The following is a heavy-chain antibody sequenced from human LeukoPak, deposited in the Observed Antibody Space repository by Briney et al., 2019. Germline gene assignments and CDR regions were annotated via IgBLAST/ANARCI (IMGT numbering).Heavy chain of an antibody. CDR2: INHSGST. Sequence: SETLSLTCTVSGGSISRYYWSWIRQPPGKGLEWIGEINHSGSTNYNPSLKSRVTISVDTSKNQFSLKLSSVTAADTTVYYCARGQLELEYYYGMDVWGQGTTVTVSS. CDR1: GGSISRYY. D-gene: IGHD1-7*01. CDR3: ARGQLELEYYYGMDV. J-gene: IGHJ6*02. V-gene: IGHV4-34*01.